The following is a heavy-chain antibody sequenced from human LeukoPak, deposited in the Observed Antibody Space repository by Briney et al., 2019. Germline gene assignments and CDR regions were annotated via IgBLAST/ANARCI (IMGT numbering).Heavy chain of an antibody. Sequence: PSETLSLTCVVSGGXVSSGSYYWSWIRQPPGKGLEWIGYISDSGYTNYNPSLQSRLTISVDTSKNQFSLNVSSVTAADTAIYYCASLKHQAYYAVDVWGLGTTVTVSS. J-gene: IGHJ6*02. V-gene: IGHV4-61*01. CDR2: ISDSGYT. D-gene: IGHD2-2*01. CDR1: GGXVSSGSYY. CDR3: ASLKHQAYYAVDV.